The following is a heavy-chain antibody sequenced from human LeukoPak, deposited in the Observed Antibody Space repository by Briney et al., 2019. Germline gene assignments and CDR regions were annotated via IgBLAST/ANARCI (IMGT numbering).Heavy chain of an antibody. CDR3: ATEAPGVYGDYRRGSYYYGMDV. J-gene: IGHJ6*02. Sequence: GGSLRLSCAASGFTFSSYAMHWVRQAPGKGLEWVAVISYDGSNKYYADSVKGRFTISRDNSKNTLYLQMNSLRAEDTAVYYCATEAPGVYGDYRRGSYYYGMDVWGQGTTVTVSS. D-gene: IGHD4-17*01. CDR2: ISYDGSNK. CDR1: GFTFSSYA. V-gene: IGHV3-30-3*01.